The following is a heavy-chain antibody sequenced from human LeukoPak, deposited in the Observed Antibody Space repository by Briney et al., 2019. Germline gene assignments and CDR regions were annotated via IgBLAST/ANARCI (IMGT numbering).Heavy chain of an antibody. J-gene: IGHJ4*02. CDR1: GSTFTTYD. CDR2: MNPNSGNT. V-gene: IGHV1-8*01. CDR3: ARDVAPNYYDSSGYQSDYFDY. D-gene: IGHD3-22*01. Sequence: ASVKVSCKASGSTFTTYDINWVRQATGQGLEWMGWMNPNSGNTGYAQKFQGRVAMTRNTSISTAYMELRSLRSDDTAVYYCARDVAPNYYDSSGYQSDYFDYWGQGTLVTVSS.